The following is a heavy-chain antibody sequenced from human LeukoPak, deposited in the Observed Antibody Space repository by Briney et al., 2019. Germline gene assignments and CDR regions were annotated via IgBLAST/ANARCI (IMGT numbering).Heavy chain of an antibody. J-gene: IGHJ5*02. D-gene: IGHD3-3*01. CDR3: AKDPMLEWLSYRDWFDP. Sequence: RRSLRLSCAASGFTFSSYAMSWVRQAPGQGLEWVSAISGSGGSTYSAASVKGRFTISRDNSKNTLYLEMNSLRAEDTAVYYCAKDPMLEWLSYRDWFDPWGQGTLVTVSS. CDR2: ISGSGGST. CDR1: GFTFSSYA. V-gene: IGHV3-23*01.